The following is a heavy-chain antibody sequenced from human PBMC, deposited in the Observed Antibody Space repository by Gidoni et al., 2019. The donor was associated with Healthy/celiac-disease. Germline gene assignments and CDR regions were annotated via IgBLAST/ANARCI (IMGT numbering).Heavy chain of an antibody. Sequence: GKGLEWIGEIYHSGSTNYNPSLKSRVTISVDKSKNQFSLKLSSVTAADTAVYYCAWQQQLNAFDIWGQGTMVTVSS. CDR3: AWQQQLNAFDI. V-gene: IGHV4-4*02. D-gene: IGHD6-13*01. J-gene: IGHJ3*02. CDR2: IYHSGST.